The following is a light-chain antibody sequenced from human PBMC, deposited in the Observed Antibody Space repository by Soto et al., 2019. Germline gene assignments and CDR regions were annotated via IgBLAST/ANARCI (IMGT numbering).Light chain of an antibody. Sequence: DIQLTKSPSTLSASVGDTVTVTSRASQSVSGWLAWYQQKPGEAPKLLIYEASALPRGVPSRFSGSGSGTKFTLTSASLQPDDFATYYCQQYETFSGTFGPGTKVDIK. CDR3: QQYETFSGT. CDR1: QSVSGW. CDR2: EAS. V-gene: IGKV1-5*01. J-gene: IGKJ1*01.